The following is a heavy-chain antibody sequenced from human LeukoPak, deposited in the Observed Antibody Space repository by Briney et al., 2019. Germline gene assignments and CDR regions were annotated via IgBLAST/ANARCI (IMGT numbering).Heavy chain of an antibody. CDR2: IIPIFGTA. CDR1: GGTFSSYA. V-gene: IGHV1-69*05. J-gene: IGHJ5*02. D-gene: IGHD1-26*01. Sequence: SVKVSCKASGGTFSSYAISWVRQAPGQGLEWMGGIIPIFGTANYAQKFQGRVTITTDESTSTAYMELSSLRSEDTAVYYCAESGSYELTWWFDPWGQGTLVTVSS. CDR3: AESGSYELTWWFDP.